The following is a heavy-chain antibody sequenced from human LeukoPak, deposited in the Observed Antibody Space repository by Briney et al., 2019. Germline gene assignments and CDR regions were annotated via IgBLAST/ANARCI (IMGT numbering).Heavy chain of an antibody. V-gene: IGHV3-33*01. CDR3: TRDPYDILIGYSPYFDY. Sequence: GGSLRLPCAASGFTFSSYGMHWVRQAPGKGLEWVSIIWYDGSNKYYADSVKGRFTISRDNSKNTLYLQMNSLRAEDTAVYYCTRDPYDILIGYSPYFDYWGQGTLVTVSS. D-gene: IGHD3-9*01. CDR2: IWYDGSNK. CDR1: GFTFSSYG. J-gene: IGHJ4*02.